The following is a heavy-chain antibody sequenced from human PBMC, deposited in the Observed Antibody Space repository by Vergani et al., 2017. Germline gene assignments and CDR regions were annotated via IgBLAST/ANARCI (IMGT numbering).Heavy chain of an antibody. V-gene: IGHV4-4*02. Sequence: QVQLQESGPGLVKPSGTLSLTCAVSGGSISSSNWWSWVRQPPGKGLEWIGEIYHSGGTNYNPSLKSRGTISVDKSKNQFSLKLSSVTAADTAVYYCARFXTGTTIYYYYGMDVWGQGTTVTVSS. CDR1: GGSISSSNW. CDR2: IYHSGGT. D-gene: IGHD1-1*01. J-gene: IGHJ6*02. CDR3: ARFXTGTTIYYYYGMDV.